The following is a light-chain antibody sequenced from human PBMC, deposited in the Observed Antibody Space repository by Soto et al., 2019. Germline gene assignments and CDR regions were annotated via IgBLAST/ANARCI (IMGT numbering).Light chain of an antibody. CDR3: EMYNIAPLIT. CDR1: QGIGNH. CDR2: AAS. J-gene: IGKJ5*01. V-gene: IGKV1-27*01. Sequence: DIQMIQSPSSLSAYVGARVTISCRASQGIGNHLAWYQQKPGKVPKLLIHAASTLQSGVPSRFSGSGSGTDFTLAISILQPEDVATYFCEMYNIAPLITFGQGTRLEIK.